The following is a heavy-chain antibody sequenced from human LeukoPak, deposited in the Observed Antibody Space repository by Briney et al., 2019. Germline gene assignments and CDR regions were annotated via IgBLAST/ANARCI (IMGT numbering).Heavy chain of an antibody. D-gene: IGHD3-10*01. Sequence: SETLSLTCAVYGGSFRGYYWSWIRRPPGKGREWIGEINHSGSTNYNPSLKSRVTISVDTSKNQFSLKLSSVTAADTAVYYCARGRNYYGSGSYRWFDPWGQGTLVTVSS. V-gene: IGHV4-34*01. CDR2: INHSGST. CDR3: ARGRNYYGSGSYRWFDP. CDR1: GGSFRGYY. J-gene: IGHJ5*02.